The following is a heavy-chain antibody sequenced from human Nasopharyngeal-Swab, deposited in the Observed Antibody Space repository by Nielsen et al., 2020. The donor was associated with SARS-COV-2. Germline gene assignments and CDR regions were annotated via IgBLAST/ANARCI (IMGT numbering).Heavy chain of an antibody. D-gene: IGHD2-2*01. Sequence: GESLKISCKVSGYSFTSYWISWVRQMPGKGLEWMGRIDPSDSYTNYSPSFQGHVTISADKSISTAYLQWSSLKASDTAMYYCARWVVDCSSTSCHYYFDYWGQGTLVTVSS. CDR3: ARWVVDCSSTSCHYYFDY. CDR2: IDPSDSYT. J-gene: IGHJ4*02. CDR1: GYSFTSYW. V-gene: IGHV5-10-1*01.